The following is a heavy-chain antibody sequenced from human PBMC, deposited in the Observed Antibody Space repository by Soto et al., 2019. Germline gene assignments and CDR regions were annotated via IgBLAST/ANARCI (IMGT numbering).Heavy chain of an antibody. CDR1: GGSISSSSYY. Sequence: QLQLQESGPGLVKPSETLSLTCTVSGGSISSSSYYWGWIRQPPGKGLEWIGSIYYSGSTYSNPSLKSRVTISVDTSKNQFSLKLSSVTAADTAVYYCARPSGSYLYYFDYWGQGTLVTVSS. CDR3: ARPSGSYLYYFDY. CDR2: IYYSGST. J-gene: IGHJ4*02. D-gene: IGHD1-26*01. V-gene: IGHV4-39*01.